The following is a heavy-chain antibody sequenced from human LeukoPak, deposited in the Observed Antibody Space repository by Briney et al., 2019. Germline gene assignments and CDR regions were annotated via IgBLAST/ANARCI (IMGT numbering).Heavy chain of an antibody. D-gene: IGHD6-6*01. CDR2: INHSGST. CDR3: ARGRKYSSSSKNYYYYYMDV. V-gene: IGHV4-34*01. Sequence: SETLSLTCAVYGESFSGYYWSWIRQPPGKGLEWIGEINHSGSTNYNPSLKSRVTISVDTSKNQFSLKLSSVTAADTAVYYCARGRKYSSSSKNYYYYYMDVWGKGTTVTVSS. J-gene: IGHJ6*03. CDR1: GESFSGYY.